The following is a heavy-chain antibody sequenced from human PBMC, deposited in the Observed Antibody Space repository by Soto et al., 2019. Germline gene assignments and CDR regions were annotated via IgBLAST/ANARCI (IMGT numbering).Heavy chain of an antibody. CDR1: GVSITGYH. CDR2: ISNSGST. CDR3: AATPRH. Sequence: SETLSLTCNVSGVSITGYHWSWIRQPPGKGLEWIGYISNSGSTNYNPSLESRVTISVETSKNQISLNLIFVTAADTAVYYCAATPRHWGEGTLVTISS. J-gene: IGHJ4*02. V-gene: IGHV4-59*01.